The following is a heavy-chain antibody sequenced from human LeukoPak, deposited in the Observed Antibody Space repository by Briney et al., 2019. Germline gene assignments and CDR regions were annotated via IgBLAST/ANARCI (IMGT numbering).Heavy chain of an antibody. CDR3: ASVGFDDAFDI. CDR2: INPNSGGT. D-gene: IGHD3-10*01. J-gene: IGHJ3*02. V-gene: IGHV1-2*02. Sequence: GASVKVSCKASGYTFTGYYMHWVRQAPGQGLEWMGWINPNSGGTNYAQTFQGRVTMTRDTSISTAYMELSRLRSDDTAVYYCASVGFDDAFDIWGQGTMVTVSS. CDR1: GYTFTGYY.